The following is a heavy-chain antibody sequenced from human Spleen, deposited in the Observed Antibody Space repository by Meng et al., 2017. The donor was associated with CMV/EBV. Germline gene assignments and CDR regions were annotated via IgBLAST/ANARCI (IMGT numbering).Heavy chain of an antibody. Sequence: ASVKVSCKASGYSFSAYYMHWVRQAPGQGLEWMGIINPSGGSTSYAQKFQGRVTMTRDTSTSTVYMELSSLRSEDTAVYYCARGLGSGSYYGYWGQGTLVTVSS. V-gene: IGHV1-46*01. CDR3: ARGLGSGSYYGY. CDR1: GYSFSAYY. J-gene: IGHJ4*02. CDR2: INPSGGST. D-gene: IGHD3-10*01.